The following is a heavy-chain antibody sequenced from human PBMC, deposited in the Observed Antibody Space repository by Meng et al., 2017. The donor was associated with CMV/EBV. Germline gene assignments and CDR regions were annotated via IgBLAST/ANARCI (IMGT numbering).Heavy chain of an antibody. CDR2: INHSGST. CDR1: GGSFSGYY. J-gene: IGHJ4*02. D-gene: IGHD4-11*01. V-gene: IGHV4-34*01. Sequence: QVQLQQCGAGLLKPSEVLSLACGVYGGSFSGYYRSWIRQPPGKGLEWIGEINHSGSTNYNPSLKSRVTISVDTSKNQFSLKLSSVTAADTAVYYCARRDYSNHYYFDYWGQGTLVTVSS. CDR3: ARRDYSNHYYFDY.